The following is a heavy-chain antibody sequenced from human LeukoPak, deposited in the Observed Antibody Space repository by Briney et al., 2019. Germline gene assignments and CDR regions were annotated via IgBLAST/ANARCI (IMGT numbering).Heavy chain of an antibody. CDR2: INHSGST. D-gene: IGHD2-15*01. CDR3: ARGLRYCSGGSCSHYYYYGMDV. CDR1: GGSISSGGYY. Sequence: SETLSLTCTVSGGSISSGGYYWSWIRQPPGKGLEWIGEINHSGSTNYNPSLKSRVTISVDTSKNQFSLKLSSVTAADTAVYYCARGLRYCSGGSCSHYYYYGMDVWSQGTTVTVSS. J-gene: IGHJ6*02. V-gene: IGHV4-39*07.